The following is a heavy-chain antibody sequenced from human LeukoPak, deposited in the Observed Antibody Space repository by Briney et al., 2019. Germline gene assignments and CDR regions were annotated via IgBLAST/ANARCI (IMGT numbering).Heavy chain of an antibody. CDR3: ARARYYYGHYFDY. D-gene: IGHD3-10*01. CDR1: GGSINNYY. CDR2: IFDNGNT. Sequence: SETLSLTCTASGGSINNYYWSWIRQPPGKGLEWIGYIFDNGNTNYNPSLKSRVTISLDTSKNQFSLKLGSVTSADTAVYYCARARYYYGHYFDYWGQGTLVTVSS. V-gene: IGHV4-59*01. J-gene: IGHJ4*02.